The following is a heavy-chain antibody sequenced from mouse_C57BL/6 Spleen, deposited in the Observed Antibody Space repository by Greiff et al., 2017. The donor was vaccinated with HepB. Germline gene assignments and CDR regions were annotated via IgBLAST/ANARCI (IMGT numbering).Heavy chain of an antibody. CDR3: AREGYYDYDVAWFAY. CDR1: GYSFTGYF. J-gene: IGHJ3*01. D-gene: IGHD2-4*01. Sequence: EVQLQQSGPELVKPGDSVKISCKASGYSFTGYFMNWVMQSHGKSLEWIGRINPYNGDTFYNQKFKGKATLTVDKSSSTAHMELRSLTSEDSAVYYCAREGYYDYDVAWFAYWGQGTLVTVSA. V-gene: IGHV1-20*01. CDR2: INPYNGDT.